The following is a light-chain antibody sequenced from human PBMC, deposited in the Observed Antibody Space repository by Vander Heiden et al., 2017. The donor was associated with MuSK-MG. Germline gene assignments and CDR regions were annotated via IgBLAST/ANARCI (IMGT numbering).Light chain of an antibody. CDR1: QSVSSSY. CDR2: GAS. CDR3: QQDCSSPYT. J-gene: IGKJ2*01. Sequence: EIVLTQSPGTLSLSPGERATLSCRASQSVSSSYLAWYQQKPGQAPRLLIYGASSRATGIPDRFGGSGSGTDFTLTISRLEPEDFAVYYCQQDCSSPYTFGQGTKLEIK. V-gene: IGKV3-20*01.